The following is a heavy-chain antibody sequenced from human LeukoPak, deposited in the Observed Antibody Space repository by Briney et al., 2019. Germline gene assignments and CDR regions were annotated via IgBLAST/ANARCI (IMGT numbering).Heavy chain of an antibody. CDR2: IIPIFGTA. J-gene: IGHJ4*02. Sequence: GSSVKVSCKASGGTFSSYAISWVRQAPGQGLEWMGGIIPIFGTANYAQKFQGRVTIPADESTSTAYMELSSLRSEDTAVYYCARVGWNGGNSGRVLVGDYWGQGTLVTVSS. CDR1: GGTFSSYA. CDR3: ARVGWNGGNSGRVLVGDY. D-gene: IGHD4-23*01. V-gene: IGHV1-69*01.